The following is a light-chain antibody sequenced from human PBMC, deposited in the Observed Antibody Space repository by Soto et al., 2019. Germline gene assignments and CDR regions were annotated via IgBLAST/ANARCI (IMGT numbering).Light chain of an antibody. CDR2: EVN. Sequence: QSVLTQPPSASGSPGQSVTISCTGTSGDVGTYNFISWYQQHPGKAPKLIIYEVNKRPSGVPDRFSGSKSGETASLTVSGLQADDEATYHCTSYAGSNNVLFGGGTKVTVL. CDR1: SGDVGTYNF. CDR3: TSYAGSNNVL. V-gene: IGLV2-8*01. J-gene: IGLJ2*01.